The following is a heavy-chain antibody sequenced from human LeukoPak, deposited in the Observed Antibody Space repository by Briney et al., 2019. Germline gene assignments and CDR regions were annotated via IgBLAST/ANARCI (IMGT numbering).Heavy chain of an antibody. V-gene: IGHV4-59*08. J-gene: IGHJ3*02. CDR3: ARVPGQASLDI. CDR2: IHYSGSS. D-gene: IGHD2-2*01. CDR1: GGFIHNNY. Sequence: SETLSLTCTVSGGFIHNNYWGWIRQSPGKGLEWIGYIHYSGSSDYNPSLRSRVTISLGTSRNQISLKLIFVTAADTAVYYGARVPGQASLDIWGQGTMVTVSS.